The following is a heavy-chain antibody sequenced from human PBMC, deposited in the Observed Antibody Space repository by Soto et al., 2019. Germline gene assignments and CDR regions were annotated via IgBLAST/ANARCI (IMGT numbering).Heavy chain of an antibody. CDR1: GGSFSGYY. CDR3: ARHLGTMSSNTWYYFAS. J-gene: IGHJ4*02. D-gene: IGHD1-7*01. Sequence: SETLSLTCAVYGGSFSGYYWSWIRQPPGKGLEWIGEINHSGSTNYNPSLKSRVTISVDTSKNQFSLKLSSVTAADTAVYYCARHLGTMSSNTWYYFASWGQGILVTVSS. CDR2: INHSGST. V-gene: IGHV4-34*01.